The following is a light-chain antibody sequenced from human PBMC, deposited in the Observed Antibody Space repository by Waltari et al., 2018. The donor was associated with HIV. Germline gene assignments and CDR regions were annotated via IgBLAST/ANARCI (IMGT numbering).Light chain of an antibody. CDR3: QAWDSGTYV. Sequence: SYELTQPPSVSVPPGQTANITCSGDKLGDKYVCWYQQKTGQSPVVVIHQDNKRPSGIPERFSGSNSGNTATLTISGTQAMDEADYYCQAWDSGTYVFGPGTKVTVL. CDR1: KLGDKY. J-gene: IGLJ1*01. V-gene: IGLV3-1*01. CDR2: QDN.